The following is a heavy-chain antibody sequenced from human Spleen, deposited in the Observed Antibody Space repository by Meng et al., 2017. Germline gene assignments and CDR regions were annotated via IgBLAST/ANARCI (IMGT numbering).Heavy chain of an antibody. CDR2: IWSHGLEK. Sequence: QVQLVESGGGVVQPGRSLRLSCAASGFTFSYYGFHWVRQAPGKGLEWVAVIWSHGLEKYYADSVKGRFTISRDNSKTTVYLQMNSLRAEDTAVYYCTGNSHIYGFDYWGPGTLVTVSS. CDR3: TGNSHIYGFDY. V-gene: IGHV3-33*01. J-gene: IGHJ4*02. D-gene: IGHD5-18*01. CDR1: GFTFSYYG.